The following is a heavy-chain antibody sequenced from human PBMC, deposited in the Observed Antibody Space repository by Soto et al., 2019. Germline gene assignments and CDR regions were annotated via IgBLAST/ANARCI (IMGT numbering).Heavy chain of an antibody. CDR1: GSSFTSLH. CDR3: ARGSPGPADH. CDR2: MNPHSGET. D-gene: IGHD2-2*01. J-gene: IGHJ4*02. Sequence: VKVSCKASGSSFTSLHFNWVRQATGQGLEWIGWMNPHSGETGFAQRFNGRVTMTRNTSINTAYKELRSLRSQDTAVYCARGSPGPADHWGQGTQVTVSS. V-gene: IGHV1-8*01.